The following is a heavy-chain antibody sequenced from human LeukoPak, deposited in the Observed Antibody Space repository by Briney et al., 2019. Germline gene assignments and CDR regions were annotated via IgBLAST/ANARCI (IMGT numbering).Heavy chain of an antibody. CDR1: GGSFSGYY. V-gene: IGHV4-34*01. D-gene: IGHD3-3*01. CDR3: ARELDFWSGYYRNSRYYFDY. Sequence: PSETLSLTCAVYGGSFSGYYWSWIRQPPGKGLEWIGEINHSGSTNYNPSLKSRVTISVDTSKNQFSLKLSSVTAAGTAVYYCARELDFWSGYYRNSRYYFDYWGQGTLVTVSS. J-gene: IGHJ4*02. CDR2: INHSGST.